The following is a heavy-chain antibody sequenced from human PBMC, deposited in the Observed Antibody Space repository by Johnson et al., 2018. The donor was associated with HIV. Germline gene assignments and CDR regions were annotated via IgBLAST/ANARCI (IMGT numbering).Heavy chain of an antibody. CDR3: AKDRNWGASGAFDI. CDR2: IAFDGSNK. J-gene: IGHJ3*02. CDR1: GFTVSSNY. D-gene: IGHD7-27*01. Sequence: QVQLVESGGDLIQPWGSLRLSCAASGFTVSSNYMSWVRQAPGKGLEWVAVIAFDGSNKYYADSVKGRFTISRDNSNNPRYLQMDSLRAEDTAVYYCAKDRNWGASGAFDIWGQGTMVTVSS. V-gene: IGHV3-30*18.